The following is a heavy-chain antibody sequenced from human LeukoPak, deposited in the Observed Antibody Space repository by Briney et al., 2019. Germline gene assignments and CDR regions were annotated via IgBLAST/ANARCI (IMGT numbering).Heavy chain of an antibody. V-gene: IGHV4-59*01. D-gene: IGHD3-22*01. CDR1: GGSIGSYY. J-gene: IGHJ3*02. Sequence: SETLSLTCTVSGGSIGSYYWSWIRQPPGKGLEWIGYIYDSGSTNYNPSLESRVTISVDTSKNQFSLKLSSVTAADTAVYYCACLTTADAFDIWGQGTMVTVSS. CDR3: ACLTTADAFDI. CDR2: IYDSGST.